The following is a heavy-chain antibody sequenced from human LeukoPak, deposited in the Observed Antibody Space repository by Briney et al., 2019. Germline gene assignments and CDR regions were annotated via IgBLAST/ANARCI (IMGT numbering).Heavy chain of an antibody. J-gene: IGHJ4*02. CDR1: GYTFTGYY. D-gene: IGHD3-22*01. Sequence: ASVKVSCKASGYTFTGYYTHWVRQAPGQGLEWMGWINPNSGGTNYAQKFQGRVTMTRDTSISTAYMELSRLRSDDTAVYYCARTLYYDSSGYYENFDYWGQGTLVTVSS. V-gene: IGHV1-2*02. CDR2: INPNSGGT. CDR3: ARTLYYDSSGYYENFDY.